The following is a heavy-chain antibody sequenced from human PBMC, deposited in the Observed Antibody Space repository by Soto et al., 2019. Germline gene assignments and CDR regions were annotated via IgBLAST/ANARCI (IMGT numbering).Heavy chain of an antibody. CDR1: GFTFSRYG. D-gene: IGHD1-26*01. CDR3: AKGKGVGATPDGANC. V-gene: IGHV3-23*01. CDR2: VRSDGGTT. J-gene: IGHJ4*02. Sequence: EVQVLESGGGLVQPGGSLRLSCAASGFTFSRYGMNWVRQAPGKGLEWVSGVRSDGGTTYNADSVKGRFTVSRDNFRNTVDLQMNNLRVEDTAVYYCAKGKGVGATPDGANCWGQGTLVTVSP.